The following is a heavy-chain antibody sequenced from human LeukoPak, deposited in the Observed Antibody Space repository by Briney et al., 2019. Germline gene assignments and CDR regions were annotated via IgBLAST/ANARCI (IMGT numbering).Heavy chain of an antibody. V-gene: IGHV3-53*01. Sequence: PWGSLRLSCAASGFTVSSNYMSWVRQAPGKGLEWVSVIYSGGSTYYADSVKGRFTISRDNSKNSLYLQMNSLRAEDTAVYYCARDRYQLLSPFDYWGQGTLVTVSS. CDR3: ARDRYQLLSPFDY. J-gene: IGHJ4*02. CDR2: IYSGGST. D-gene: IGHD2-2*01. CDR1: GFTVSSNY.